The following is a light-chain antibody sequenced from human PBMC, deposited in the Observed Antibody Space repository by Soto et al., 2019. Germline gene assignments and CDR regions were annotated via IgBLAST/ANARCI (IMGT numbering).Light chain of an antibody. CDR1: SSNIGAGYD. Sequence: QSVLTQPPSVSGAPGQRVTISCTGSSSNIGAGYDVHWYQQLPGTAPKLLIYGNSKRPSGVPDRFSGSTSGTPASLAITGLQAEDEADYYCQSYDSSLSVVFGGGTKLTVL. CDR2: GNS. CDR3: QSYDSSLSVV. V-gene: IGLV1-40*01. J-gene: IGLJ2*01.